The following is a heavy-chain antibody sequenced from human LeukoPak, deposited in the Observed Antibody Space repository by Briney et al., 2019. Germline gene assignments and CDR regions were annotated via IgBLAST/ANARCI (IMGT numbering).Heavy chain of an antibody. CDR3: ARARRAAAGPFDY. Sequence: GGSLRLSCAASGFTFSSYSMNWVRQAPGKGLEWVSSISSSSSYIYYADSVKGRFTISRDNAKNSLYLQMYSLRAEDTAVYYCARARRAAAGPFDYWGQGTLVTVSS. J-gene: IGHJ4*02. CDR2: ISSSSSYI. V-gene: IGHV3-21*01. D-gene: IGHD6-13*01. CDR1: GFTFSSYS.